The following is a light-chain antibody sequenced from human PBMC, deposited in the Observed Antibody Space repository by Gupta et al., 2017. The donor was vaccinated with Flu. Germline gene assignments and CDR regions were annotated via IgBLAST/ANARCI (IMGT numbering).Light chain of an antibody. CDR1: QSVSSSY. J-gene: IGKJ2*01. Sequence: ERATLACRASQSVSSSYLAWYQQKPGQAPRLLIYGASSRATVIPDRFSGSGSGTDFTLTISRLEPEDFAVYYCQQYGSSPYTFGQGTKLEIK. CDR3: QQYGSSPYT. V-gene: IGKV3-20*01. CDR2: GAS.